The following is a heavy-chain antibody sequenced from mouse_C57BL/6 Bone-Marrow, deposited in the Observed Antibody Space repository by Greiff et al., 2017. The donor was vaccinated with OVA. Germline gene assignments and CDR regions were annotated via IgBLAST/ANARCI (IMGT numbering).Heavy chain of an antibody. V-gene: IGHV7-3*01. CDR2: IRNKANGYTT. CDR3: ARYGSSYWYFDV. Sequence: EVKLVESGGGLVQPGGSLSLSCAASGFTFTDYYMSWVRQPPGKALEWLGFIRNKANGYTTEYSASVKGRFTISRDNSQSILYLQMNALRAEDSATYYCARYGSSYWYFDVWGTGTTVTVSS. CDR1: GFTFTDYY. J-gene: IGHJ1*03. D-gene: IGHD1-1*01.